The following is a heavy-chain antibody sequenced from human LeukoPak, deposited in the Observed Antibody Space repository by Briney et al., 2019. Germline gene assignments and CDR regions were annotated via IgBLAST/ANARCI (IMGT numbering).Heavy chain of an antibody. D-gene: IGHD3-22*01. Sequence: ASVKVSCKASGYTFTSYYMHWVRQAPGQGLEWMGIINPSGGSTSYAQKFQGRVTMTRDMSTSTVYMELSSLRSEDTAVYYCARGQYYYDSSGYPPGAFDIWGQGTMVTVSS. V-gene: IGHV1-46*01. J-gene: IGHJ3*02. CDR1: GYTFTSYY. CDR2: INPSGGST. CDR3: ARGQYYYDSSGYPPGAFDI.